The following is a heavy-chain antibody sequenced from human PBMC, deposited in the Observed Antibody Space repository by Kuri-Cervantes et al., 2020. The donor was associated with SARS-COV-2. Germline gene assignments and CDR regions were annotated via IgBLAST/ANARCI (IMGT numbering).Heavy chain of an antibody. V-gene: IGHV1-8*02. J-gene: IGHJ6*03. CDR3: ARVVRTMVRGVIITEEDYYYYYMDV. CDR2: MNPNSGNT. D-gene: IGHD3-10*01. CDR1: GYTFTSYD. Sequence: ASVKVSCKASGYTFTSYDINWVRQATGQGLEWMGWMNPNSGNTGYAQKFQGRVTMTRDTSISTAYMELSRLRSDDTAVYYCARVVRTMVRGVIITEEDYYYYYMDVWGKGTTVTVSS.